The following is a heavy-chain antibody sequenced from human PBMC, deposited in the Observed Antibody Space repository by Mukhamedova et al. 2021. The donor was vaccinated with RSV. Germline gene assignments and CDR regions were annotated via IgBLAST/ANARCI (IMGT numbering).Heavy chain of an antibody. J-gene: IGHJ4*02. Sequence: IGTGYSTEYAASVKGRFTISSDGSKDSLYLQMNRLKAEDTGVYYCARTYHDKKLDLWGQGTLVTVSS. CDR2: IGTGYST. V-gene: IGHV3-72*01. CDR3: ARTYHDKKLDL. D-gene: IGHD3-16*01.